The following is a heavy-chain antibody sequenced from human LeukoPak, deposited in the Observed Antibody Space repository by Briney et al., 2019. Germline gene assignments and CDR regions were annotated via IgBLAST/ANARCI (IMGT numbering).Heavy chain of an antibody. J-gene: IGHJ4*01. Sequence: KPSETLSLTCTVSGGSISTYYWSWIRQPPGKGLEWIGYIYYSGSINYNPSLKSRVTISVDTSKNQFSLKLSSVTAADTAVYYCARVRWLQFQGYFDYWGHGTLVTVSS. CDR3: ARVRWLQFQGYFDY. V-gene: IGHV4-59*01. CDR1: GGSISTYY. CDR2: IYYSGSI. D-gene: IGHD5-24*01.